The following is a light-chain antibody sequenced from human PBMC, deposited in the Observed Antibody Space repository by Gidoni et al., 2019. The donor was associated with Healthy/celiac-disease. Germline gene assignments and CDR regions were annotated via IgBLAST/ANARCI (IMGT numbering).Light chain of an antibody. J-gene: IGKJ4*01. CDR1: QSVSSSY. CDR2: GAS. CDR3: QQYGSSPLT. V-gene: IGKV3-20*01. Sequence: NVLTQSPVTLSLSPGERATLTSRASQSVSSSYLAWYQQKPGQAPRLLIYGASSRATGIPDRFSGSGSGRDFTLTISRLEPEDFAVYYCQQYGSSPLTFGGGTKVEIK.